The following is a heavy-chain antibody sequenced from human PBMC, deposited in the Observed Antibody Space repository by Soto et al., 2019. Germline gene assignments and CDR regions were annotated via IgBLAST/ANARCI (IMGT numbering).Heavy chain of an antibody. CDR1: GFTFSSYE. CDR3: ARETVVVVAAKDYYGMDV. CDR2: ISSSGSTI. V-gene: IGHV3-48*03. J-gene: IGHJ6*02. D-gene: IGHD2-15*01. Sequence: PGGSLRLSCAASGFTFSSYEMNWARQAPGKGLEWVSYISSSGSTIYYADSVKGRFTISRDNAKNSLYLQMNSLRAEDTAVYYCARETVVVVAAKDYYGMDVWGQGTTVTVS.